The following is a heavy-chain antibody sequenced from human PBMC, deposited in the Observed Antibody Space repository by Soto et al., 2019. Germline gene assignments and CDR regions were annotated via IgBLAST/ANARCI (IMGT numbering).Heavy chain of an antibody. V-gene: IGHV1-69*12. J-gene: IGHJ6*02. CDR1: GGTFSSYA. CDR3: ARDSGSLDSSSSYYYGMDV. CDR2: IIPIFGTA. D-gene: IGHD6-6*01. Sequence: QVQLVQSGAEVKKPGSSVKVSCKASGGTFSSYAISWVRQAPGQGLEWMGGIIPIFGTANYAQKFQGRVTITADESTSTAYMDLSSLRSEDTAVYYCARDSGSLDSSSSYYYGMDVWGQGTTVTVSS.